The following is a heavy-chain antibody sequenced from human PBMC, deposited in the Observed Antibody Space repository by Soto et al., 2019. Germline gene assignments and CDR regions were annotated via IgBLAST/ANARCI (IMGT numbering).Heavy chain of an antibody. CDR2: IYHSGST. D-gene: IGHD6-19*01. J-gene: IGHJ4*02. CDR1: GGSITSGGIY. Sequence: QVKLQESGPGLVQPAQTLSLSCTVSGGSITSGGIYWSWLRQHPRQGLEWIGYIYHSGSTTYNPSLTSRVTISVHTSKNQFSLTVTSLTVADTAVYYCARFNSRSGTEYFDYWGQGTLVTVSS. CDR3: ARFNSRSGTEYFDY. V-gene: IGHV4-31*03.